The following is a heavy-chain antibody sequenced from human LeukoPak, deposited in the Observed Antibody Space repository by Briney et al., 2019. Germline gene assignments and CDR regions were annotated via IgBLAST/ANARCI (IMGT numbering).Heavy chain of an antibody. V-gene: IGHV1-2*02. CDR3: ARRKIVATGWFDP. J-gene: IGHJ5*02. CDR1: GYTFTGYY. CDR2: INPNSGGT. D-gene: IGHD5-12*01. Sequence: ASVKVSCKASGYTFTGYYMHWVRQAPGQGLEWMGWINPNSGGTNYAQKFQGRVTMTRDTSISTAYMELSRLRSDDTAVYYCARRKIVATGWFDPWGQGTLVTVSS.